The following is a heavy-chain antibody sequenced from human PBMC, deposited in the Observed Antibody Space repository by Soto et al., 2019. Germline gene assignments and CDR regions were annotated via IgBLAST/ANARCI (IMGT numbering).Heavy chain of an antibody. CDR3: AKVILGGMAL. V-gene: IGHV3-23*04. Sequence: DVQLVESGGGLVQPGGSLRGSCGASGFTFSNFAMTWVRQAPGKGLEWVSGISAGGGKTYYADSVKGRFTISRDNSRDTLYLQMNTLRADDTAVYYCAKVILGGMALWGLGTSVTVSS. J-gene: IGHJ6*02. CDR2: ISAGGGKT. CDR1: GFTFSNFA. D-gene: IGHD7-27*01.